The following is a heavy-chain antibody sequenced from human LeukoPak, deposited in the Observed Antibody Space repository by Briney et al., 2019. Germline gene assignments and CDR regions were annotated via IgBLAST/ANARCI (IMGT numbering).Heavy chain of an antibody. CDR2: ISGDGEST. V-gene: IGHV3-23*01. Sequence: VISGDGESTYYADSMRGRFTISRDNSKNTMYLQMNNLRAEDTAIYYCAKAPYSSTSFDYWGQGTLVSVSS. D-gene: IGHD6-6*01. CDR3: AKAPYSSTSFDY. J-gene: IGHJ4*02.